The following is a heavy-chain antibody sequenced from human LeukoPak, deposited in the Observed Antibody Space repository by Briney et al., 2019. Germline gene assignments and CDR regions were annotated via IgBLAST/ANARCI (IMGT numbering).Heavy chain of an antibody. Sequence: ASVKVSCKVSGYTLTELSMHWVRQAPGKGREWMGGFDPEDGETIYAQKFQGRVTMTEDTSTDTAYMELSSLRSEDTAVYYCATARIVVVPAAIHYYFDYWGQGTLVTVSS. V-gene: IGHV1-24*01. D-gene: IGHD2-2*02. CDR3: ATARIVVVPAAIHYYFDY. CDR1: GYTLTELS. CDR2: FDPEDGET. J-gene: IGHJ4*02.